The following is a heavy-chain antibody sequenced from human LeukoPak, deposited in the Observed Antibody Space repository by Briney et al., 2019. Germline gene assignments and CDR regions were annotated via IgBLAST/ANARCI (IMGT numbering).Heavy chain of an antibody. CDR3: AKRAEETARPFFDY. V-gene: IGHV3-23*01. CDR2: ITGSGATT. Sequence: PGGSLRLSCAASGFTFSSYAINWLRQAPGKGLEWVSAITGSGATTYYADSVRGRFTISRDNSKNTVYLQMNSLRGEDTAVYYCAKRAEETARPFFDYWGQGTLVTVSS. D-gene: IGHD5-18*01. J-gene: IGHJ4*02. CDR1: GFTFSSYA.